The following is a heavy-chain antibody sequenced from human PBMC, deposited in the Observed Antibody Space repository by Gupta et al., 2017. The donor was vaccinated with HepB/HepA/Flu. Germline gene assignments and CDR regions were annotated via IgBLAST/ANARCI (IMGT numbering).Heavy chain of an antibody. J-gene: IGHJ4*02. D-gene: IGHD3-10*01. V-gene: IGHV3-21*01. Sequence: EVQLVESGGGLVKPGGSLRLSCAASGFTFSSYSMNWVRQAPGKGLEWVSSISSSSSYIYYADSVKGRFTISRDNAKNSLYLQMNSLRAEDTAVYYCARDHLWCGVSPRLVGYWGQGTLVTVSS. CDR1: GFTFSSYS. CDR2: ISSSSSYI. CDR3: ARDHLWCGVSPRLVGY.